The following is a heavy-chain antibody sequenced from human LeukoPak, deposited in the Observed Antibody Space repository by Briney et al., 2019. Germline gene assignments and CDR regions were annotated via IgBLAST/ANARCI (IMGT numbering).Heavy chain of an antibody. CDR1: GFTFCDYA. Sequence: PGGSLRLSCTASGFTFCDYAMSWFRQAPGKGLEWVGFIRSKAYGGTTEYAASVKGRFTISRDDSKSIAYLQMNSLKTEDTAVYYCTRGAVAVAGYFDYWGQGTLVTVSS. V-gene: IGHV3-49*03. CDR2: IRSKAYGGTT. CDR3: TRGAVAVAGYFDY. J-gene: IGHJ4*02. D-gene: IGHD6-19*01.